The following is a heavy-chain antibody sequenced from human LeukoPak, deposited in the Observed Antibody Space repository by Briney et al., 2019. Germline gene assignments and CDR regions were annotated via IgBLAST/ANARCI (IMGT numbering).Heavy chain of an antibody. CDR3: ARNPFWEPGAAAPLDFDY. J-gene: IGHJ4*02. CDR1: GDSVSSNSAA. CDR2: TYYRSKWYN. D-gene: IGHD6-13*01. Sequence: SQTLSLTCAISGDSVSSNSAAWNWLRQSPSRGLEWLGRTYYRSKWYNDYAVSVKSRITINPDTSKNQFSLQLNSVTPEDTAVYYCARNPFWEPGAAAPLDFDYWGQGTLVTVSS. V-gene: IGHV6-1*01.